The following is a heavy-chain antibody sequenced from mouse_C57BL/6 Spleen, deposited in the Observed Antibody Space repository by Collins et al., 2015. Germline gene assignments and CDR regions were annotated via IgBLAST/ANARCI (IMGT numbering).Heavy chain of an antibody. J-gene: IGHJ3*01. D-gene: IGHD2-3*01. CDR1: GYTFTDYS. CDR3: ARDDGYPWFAY. V-gene: IGHV9-2-1*01. CDR2: INTETGEP. Sequence: QIQLVQPGPELKKPGETVKISCKASGYTFTDYSMHWVKQAPGKGLKWMGWINTETGEPTYADDFKGRFAFSLETSASTAYLQINNLKNEDTATYFCARDDGYPWFAYWGQGTLVTVSA.